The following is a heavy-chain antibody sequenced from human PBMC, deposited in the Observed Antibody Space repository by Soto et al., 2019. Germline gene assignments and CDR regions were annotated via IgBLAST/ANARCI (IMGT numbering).Heavy chain of an antibody. CDR3: AKDRLGSLYHHDGMDV. Sequence: QVQLVESGGGVVQPGRSLRLSCAASGFTFSSYGMHWVRQAPGKGLEWVAVISYDGSNKYYADSVKGRFTISRDNSKKTLYLQMNSLRAEDTAVYSCAKDRLGSLYHHDGMDVWGQGTTVTVSS. V-gene: IGHV3-30*18. CDR2: ISYDGSNK. CDR1: GFTFSSYG. J-gene: IGHJ6*02. D-gene: IGHD7-27*01.